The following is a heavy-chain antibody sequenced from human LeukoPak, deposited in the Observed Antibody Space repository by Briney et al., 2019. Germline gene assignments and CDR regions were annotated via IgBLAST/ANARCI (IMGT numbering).Heavy chain of an antibody. J-gene: IGHJ6*02. CDR3: ARATGIAAAGTSHHYYYGMDV. Sequence: PGGSLRLSCAASGFTFSDYYMSWIRQAPGKGLEWVSYISSSGSTIYYADSVKGRFIISRDNAKNSLYLQMNSLRAEDTAVYYCARATGIAAAGTSHHYYYGMDVWGQGTTVTVSS. D-gene: IGHD6-13*01. CDR1: GFTFSDYY. V-gene: IGHV3-11*01. CDR2: ISSSGSTI.